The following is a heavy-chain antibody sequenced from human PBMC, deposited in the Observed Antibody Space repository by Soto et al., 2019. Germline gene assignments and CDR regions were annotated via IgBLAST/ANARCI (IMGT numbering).Heavy chain of an antibody. Sequence: QVQLQQWGAGLVKPSETLSLSCAVYGQSFSGHSWAWIRQPPGKWLEWIGEINESGSTYYNPSLKSRVTSSTDTSKNQFSLKLSSVSAADTAAYFCARGSGIVALPGELEDVKYDYWGQGTLVNVSS. CDR2: INESGST. D-gene: IGHD1-1*01. J-gene: IGHJ4*02. CDR1: GQSFSGHS. CDR3: ARGSGIVALPGELEDVKYDY. V-gene: IGHV4-34*01.